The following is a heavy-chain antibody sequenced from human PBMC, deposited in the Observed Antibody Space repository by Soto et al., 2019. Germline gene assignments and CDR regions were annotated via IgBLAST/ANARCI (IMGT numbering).Heavy chain of an antibody. J-gene: IGHJ4*02. CDR2: ISNSGGST. D-gene: IGHD4-17*01. CDR3: AKAYGETGYFDY. CDR1: GFTFSSYA. Sequence: EVQLLESGGGLVQPGGSLRLSCAASGFTFSSYAVVWVRQAPGKGLEWLSTISNSGGSTYYADSVKGRFIISRDNSKNTLYLQMNSLRAEDTAVFYCAKAYGETGYFDYRGQGTLVTFSS. V-gene: IGHV3-23*01.